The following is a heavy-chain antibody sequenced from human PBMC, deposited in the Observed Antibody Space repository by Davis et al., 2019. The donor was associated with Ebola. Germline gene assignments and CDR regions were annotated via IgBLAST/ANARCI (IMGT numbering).Heavy chain of an antibody. CDR2: IIPIYGTA. Sequence: SVKVSCKASGYTFTSYDINWVRQATGQGLEWMGGIIPIYGTANYAQMFQARVTITADESTSTAYLELSSLRSDDTAVYYCARGLARKNYYQGMDVWGQGTTITVSS. CDR1: GYTFTSYD. D-gene: IGHD3-16*01. J-gene: IGHJ6*01. CDR3: ARGLARKNYYQGMDV. V-gene: IGHV1-69*13.